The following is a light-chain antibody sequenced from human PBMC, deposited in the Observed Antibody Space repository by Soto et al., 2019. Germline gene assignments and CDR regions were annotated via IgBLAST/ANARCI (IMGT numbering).Light chain of an antibody. V-gene: IGKV4-1*01. CDR1: QSVLYSANNKNK. J-gene: IGKJ1*01. CDR2: WAS. CDR3: QQYYNTPRT. Sequence: DGVRTKSQDSLAGSLGERATINCRSNQSVLYSANNKNKLAWYQQKSGQPPKLLIYWASTRESGVPDRFSGSGSGTDFTLTISSLQAEDVAVYYCQQYYNTPRTFGQGTKVDIK.